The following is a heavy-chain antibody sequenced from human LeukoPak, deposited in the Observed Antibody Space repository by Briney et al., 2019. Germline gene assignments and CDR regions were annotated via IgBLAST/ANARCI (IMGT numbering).Heavy chain of an antibody. CDR1: GFSFDEYT. Sequence: GGSLRLSCAASGFSFDEYTLHWVRQAPGKVLEWVSLISWGGGSRDYADSVKGRFTISRDNSKSSLSLQMNSMRTENTALDYCAKDLDSSGYRVYFRHWGQGTLVTVSS. D-gene: IGHD3-22*01. CDR2: ISWGGGSR. J-gene: IGHJ1*01. V-gene: IGHV3-43*01. CDR3: AKDLDSSGYRVYFRH.